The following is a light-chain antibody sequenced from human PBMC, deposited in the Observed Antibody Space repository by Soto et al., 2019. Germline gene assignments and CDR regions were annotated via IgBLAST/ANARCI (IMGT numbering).Light chain of an antibody. CDR2: GAS. CDR3: QQYDNSVLT. V-gene: IGKV3-20*01. J-gene: IGKJ4*01. CDR1: QSVSSSY. Sequence: EIALTQSPGTLSLSPGERATLSCRASQSVSSSYLAWYQQKPGQAPRLLIYGASSRATGIPDRFSGSGSGTDFTLTISRLEPEDFALYYCQQYDNSVLTFGGGTKVEIK.